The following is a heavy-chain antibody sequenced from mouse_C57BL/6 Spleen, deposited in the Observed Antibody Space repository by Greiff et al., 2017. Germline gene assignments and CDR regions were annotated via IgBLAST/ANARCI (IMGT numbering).Heavy chain of an antibody. CDR1: GYSFTGYY. CDR3: ARSNWDLAWFAY. V-gene: IGHV1-42*01. Sequence: VQLKESGPELVKPGASVKISCKASGYSFTGYYMNWVKQSPEKSLEWIGEINPSTGGTTYNQKFKAKATLTVDKSSSTAYMQLKSLTSEDSAVYYCARSNWDLAWFAYWGQGTLVTVSA. J-gene: IGHJ3*01. CDR2: INPSTGGT. D-gene: IGHD4-1*01.